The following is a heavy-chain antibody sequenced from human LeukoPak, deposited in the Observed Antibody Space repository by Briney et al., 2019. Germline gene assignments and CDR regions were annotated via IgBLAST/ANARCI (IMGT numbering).Heavy chain of an antibody. CDR1: GFTFSSYA. J-gene: IGHJ1*01. V-gene: IGHV3-23*01. CDR2: ISGSGGST. D-gene: IGHD6-13*01. CDR3: VKTGYEITDGYYFRH. Sequence: PGGSLRLSCTGSGFTFSSYAMSWVRQAPGKGLEWVAGISGSGGSTYYADSVKGRSTIFRNNSQNTLYPQMKSLRAEDTAVYFCVKTGYEITDGYYFRHWGQGTLVTVSS.